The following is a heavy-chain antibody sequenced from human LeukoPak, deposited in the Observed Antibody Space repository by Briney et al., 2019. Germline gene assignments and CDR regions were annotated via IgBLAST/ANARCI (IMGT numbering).Heavy chain of an antibody. CDR1: GGSISSYY. V-gene: IGHV4-59*01. CDR3: ARGFVCRDSSSWPPGEAFDI. CDR2: IYYSGST. D-gene: IGHD6-13*01. Sequence: SETLSLTCTVSGGSISSYYWGWIRQPPGKGLEWIGYIYYSGSTNYNPSLKSRVTISEDTSKNQFSLKLSSVTAADAALYYCARGFVCRDSSSWPPGEAFDIWAQGTMVTVSS. J-gene: IGHJ3*02.